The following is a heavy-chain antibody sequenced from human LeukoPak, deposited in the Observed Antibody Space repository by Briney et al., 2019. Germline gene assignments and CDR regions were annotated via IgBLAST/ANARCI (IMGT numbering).Heavy chain of an antibody. CDR3: AKGRYFDWLHDAFDI. Sequence: PGGSLRLSCAASGFTFSSYEMNWVRQAPGKGLEWVSYISSSGSTIYYADSVKGRFTISRDNAKNSLYLQMNSLRAEDMALYYCAKGRYFDWLHDAFDIWGQGTMVTVSS. CDR1: GFTFSSYE. J-gene: IGHJ3*02. CDR2: ISSSGSTI. V-gene: IGHV3-48*03. D-gene: IGHD3-9*01.